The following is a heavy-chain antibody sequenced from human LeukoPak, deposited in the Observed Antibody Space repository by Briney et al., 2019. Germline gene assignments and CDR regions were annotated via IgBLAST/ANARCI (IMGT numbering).Heavy chain of an antibody. CDR1: GYTFTSYG. CDR3: ARDSGGAAPDY. Sequence: GASEKVSCKASGYTFTSYGISWVRQAPGQGLEWMGWISTYKGNTNYAQKFQGRVTMTRDTSISTAYMELSRLRSDDTAVYYCARDSGGAAPDYWGQGTMVTVSS. D-gene: IGHD3-16*01. J-gene: IGHJ4*02. CDR2: ISTYKGNT. V-gene: IGHV1-18*01.